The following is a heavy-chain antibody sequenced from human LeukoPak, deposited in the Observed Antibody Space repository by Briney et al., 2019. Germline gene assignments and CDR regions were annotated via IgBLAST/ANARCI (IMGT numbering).Heavy chain of an antibody. CDR3: ARANLEFGGSPQVYYYYGMGV. Sequence: ASVKVSCKASGGTFSSYAISWVRQAPGQGLEWMGGIIPIFGTANYAQKFQGRVTITADESTSTAYMELSSLRSEDTAVYYCARANLEFGGSPQVYYYYGMGVWGKGTTVTVSS. J-gene: IGHJ6*04. CDR1: GGTFSSYA. V-gene: IGHV1-69*13. CDR2: IIPIFGTA. D-gene: IGHD2-15*01.